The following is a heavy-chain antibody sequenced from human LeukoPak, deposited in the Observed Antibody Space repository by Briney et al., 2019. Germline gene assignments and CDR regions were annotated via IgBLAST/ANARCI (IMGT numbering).Heavy chain of an antibody. Sequence: SGTLSLTCAVPGGSISSSNWWSWIRQPPGKGLEWIGSIYYSGSTYYNPSLKSRVTISVDTSKNQFSLKLSSVTAADTAVYYCRRGGYSSSWSGFDYWGQGTLVTVSS. D-gene: IGHD6-13*01. J-gene: IGHJ4*02. CDR3: RRGGYSSSWSGFDY. V-gene: IGHV4-39*01. CDR2: IYYSGST. CDR1: GGSISSSNW.